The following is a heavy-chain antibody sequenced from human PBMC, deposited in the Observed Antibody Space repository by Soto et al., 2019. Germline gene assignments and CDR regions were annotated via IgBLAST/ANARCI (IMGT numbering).Heavy chain of an antibody. Sequence: PSETLSLTCAVSGYSISSGYYLGWIRQPPGKGLEWIGSIYHSGSTYYNPSLKSRVTISVDTSKNQFSLKLSSVTAADTAVYYCATGHIQLPAPHVYWGQGTLVTVSS. D-gene: IGHD5-18*01. CDR2: IYHSGST. V-gene: IGHV4-38-2*01. CDR1: GYSISSGYY. J-gene: IGHJ4*02. CDR3: ATGHIQLPAPHVY.